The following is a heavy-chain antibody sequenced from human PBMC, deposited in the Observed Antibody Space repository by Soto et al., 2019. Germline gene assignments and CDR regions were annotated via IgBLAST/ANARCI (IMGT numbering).Heavy chain of an antibody. CDR2: ISGSGSST. D-gene: IGHD2-2*01. V-gene: IGHV3-23*01. J-gene: IGHJ4*02. CDR3: AKNGNIVVVPAAPDY. Sequence: DVQLLESGGGLVQPGGSLRVSCAASGFTFSSYAMNWVRQAPGKGLEWVSGISGSGSSTYYADSVKGRFTISRDNSKNTLYLQMNSLRAEDTAVYYCAKNGNIVVVPAAPDYWGQGTLVTVSS. CDR1: GFTFSSYA.